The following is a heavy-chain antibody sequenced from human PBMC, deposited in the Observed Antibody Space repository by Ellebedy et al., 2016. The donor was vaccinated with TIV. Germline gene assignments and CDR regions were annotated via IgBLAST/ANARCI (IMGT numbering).Heavy chain of an antibody. J-gene: IGHJ5*02. CDR1: GGSISSSSHY. CDR2: IYYTGST. V-gene: IGHV4-39*01. Sequence: SETLSLTCSVSGGSISSSSHYWGWIRQPPGKGLEWIGSIYYTGSTYYNPSLKRRVTISVDTSKNQFSLNLNSLTAADTAVYYCARQGPSITMVREVNWFDPWGQGTLVTVSS. D-gene: IGHD3-10*01. CDR3: ARQGPSITMVREVNWFDP.